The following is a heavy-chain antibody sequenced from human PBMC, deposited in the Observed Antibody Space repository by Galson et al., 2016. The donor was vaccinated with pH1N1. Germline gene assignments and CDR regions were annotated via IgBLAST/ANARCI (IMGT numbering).Heavy chain of an antibody. V-gene: IGHV3-9*01. CDR1: GFTFDDYA. J-gene: IGHJ4*02. Sequence: SLRLSCAASGFTFDDYAMHWVRQAPGKGLEWVSGISWNNGSMDYADSVKGRFTISRGNAKNSLFLQMNSLRAEDTALYYCAKVGGFYYGTFDYWGQGTLVTVSS. CDR2: ISWNNGSM. D-gene: IGHD1-26*01. CDR3: AKVGGFYYGTFDY.